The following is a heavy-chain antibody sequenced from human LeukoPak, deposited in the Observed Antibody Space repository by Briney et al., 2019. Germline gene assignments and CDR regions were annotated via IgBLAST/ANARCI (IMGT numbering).Heavy chain of an antibody. CDR3: ARDFHDYYDSSGYLTTRYFDY. CDR2: IIPIFGTA. V-gene: IGHV1-69*05. CDR1: GGTFISYA. D-gene: IGHD3-22*01. J-gene: IGHJ4*02. Sequence: ASVKVSCKASGGTFISYAISWVRQAPGQGLEWMGRIIPIFGTANYAQKFQGRVTITTDESTSTAYMELSSLRSEDTAVYYCARDFHDYYDSSGYLTTRYFDYWGQGTLVTVSS.